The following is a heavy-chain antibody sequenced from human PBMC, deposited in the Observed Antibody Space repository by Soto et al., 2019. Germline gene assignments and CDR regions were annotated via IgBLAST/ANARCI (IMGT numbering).Heavy chain of an antibody. J-gene: IGHJ4*02. CDR3: ATMNGYFEY. D-gene: IGHD3-22*01. Sequence: WGSLRLSCSDSVFRFSSYSMSWVRQTPGKGLEWVAAITATGDRTYYADSVTGRFTISRDNSKKTHYLQMTSLRAEDTAMYYCATMNGYFEYWGQGTPVTVSS. CDR1: VFRFSSYS. CDR2: ITATGDRT. V-gene: IGHV3-23*01.